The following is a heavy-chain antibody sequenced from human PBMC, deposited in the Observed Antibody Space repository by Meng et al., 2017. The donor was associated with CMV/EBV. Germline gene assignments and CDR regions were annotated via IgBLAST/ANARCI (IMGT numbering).Heavy chain of an antibody. Sequence: GESLKISCAASGFTFSSYWMSWVRQAPGKGLEWVSDISSSGSTIYYADSVKGRFTISRDNAKNSLYLQMKSLRAEDTALYYCARDSYGGAFDYWGQGTLVTVSS. J-gene: IGHJ4*02. CDR2: ISSSGSTI. CDR1: GFTFSSYW. CDR3: ARDSYGGAFDY. V-gene: IGHV3-48*01. D-gene: IGHD4-23*01.